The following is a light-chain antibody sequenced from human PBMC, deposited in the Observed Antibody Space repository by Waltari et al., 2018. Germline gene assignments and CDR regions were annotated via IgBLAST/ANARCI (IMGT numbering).Light chain of an antibody. V-gene: IGKV1-27*01. Sequence: DIQMTQSPSSLSASVGDRVTITCRASQGISNHLAWYQQKPGKVHKVLIYAASTLQSGVPSRFSGSGSGTYFTLTISSLQPEDVASYYCQKYNSAPFTFGQGTRLEIK. J-gene: IGKJ5*01. CDR2: AAS. CDR3: QKYNSAPFT. CDR1: QGISNH.